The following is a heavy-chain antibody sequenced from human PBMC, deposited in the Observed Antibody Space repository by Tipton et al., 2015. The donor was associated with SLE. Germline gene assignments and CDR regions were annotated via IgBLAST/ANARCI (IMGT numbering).Heavy chain of an antibody. D-gene: IGHD3-16*01. Sequence: TLSLTCIVSGGSISTYYWSWIRQPPGKGLEWIGYVYYTGTTNYSPSLKSRVTISVDTSRNQFSLKLTSVTAADTAVYYCARHMITGGEFDYWGQGTLVTVSS. V-gene: IGHV4-59*08. CDR1: GGSISTYY. CDR3: ARHMITGGEFDY. J-gene: IGHJ4*02. CDR2: VYYTGTT.